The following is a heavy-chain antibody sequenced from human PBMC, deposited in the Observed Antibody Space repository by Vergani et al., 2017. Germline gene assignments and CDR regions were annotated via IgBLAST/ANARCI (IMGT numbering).Heavy chain of an antibody. Sequence: QVQLVESGGGVVQPGRSLRLSCAASGFPFSSYGMHWVRQAPGKGLEWVAVIWYDGSNKYYADSVKGRFTISRDNSKNTLYLQMSSLRAEDTAVYYCARDSSSWSYYYYGMDVWGQGTTVTVSS. V-gene: IGHV3-33*01. CDR3: ARDSSSWSYYYYGMDV. D-gene: IGHD6-13*01. CDR1: GFPFSSYG. J-gene: IGHJ6*02. CDR2: IWYDGSNK.